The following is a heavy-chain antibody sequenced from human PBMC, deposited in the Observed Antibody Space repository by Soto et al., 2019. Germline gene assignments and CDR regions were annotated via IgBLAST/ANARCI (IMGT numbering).Heavy chain of an antibody. J-gene: IGHJ4*02. D-gene: IGHD3-3*01. Sequence: ASVKVSCKASGYTFTSYYMHWVRQAPGQGLEWMGIINPSGGSTSYAQKFQGRVTMTRDTSTSTVYMELSSLRSEDTAVYYCATLSYDFWSGQGSFDYWGQVTLVTVSS. CDR1: GYTFTSYY. V-gene: IGHV1-46*01. CDR3: ATLSYDFWSGQGSFDY. CDR2: INPSGGST.